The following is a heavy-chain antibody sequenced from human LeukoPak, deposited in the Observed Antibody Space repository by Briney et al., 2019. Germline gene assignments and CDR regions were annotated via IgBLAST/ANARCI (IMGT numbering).Heavy chain of an antibody. CDR2: IGGSSRTI. J-gene: IGHJ6*03. D-gene: IGHD3-3*01. Sequence: PGGSLRLSCAASGFTFSIYTMNWVRQAPGKGLEWVSSIGGSSRTIYYADSVKGRCTVSRDNAKNSLFLQMNSLRAEDTAVYFCARAIFGVAQPPHYFYYYMDVWGKGTTVTVSS. CDR3: ARAIFGVAQPPHYFYYYMDV. V-gene: IGHV3-21*01. CDR1: GFTFSIYT.